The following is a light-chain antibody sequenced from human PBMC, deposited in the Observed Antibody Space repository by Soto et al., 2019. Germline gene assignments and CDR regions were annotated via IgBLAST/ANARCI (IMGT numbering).Light chain of an antibody. CDR3: QHYGTSAL. CDR2: GAS. CDR1: QSVSSSY. Sequence: EIVMTQSPGTLSLSPGERATLSCRASQSVSSSYLAWYQQKPGQAPRLLIYGASNRSTGIPDRFSVSASGTDFTLTSSRLEPEDFAVYYCQHYGTSALFGPGTKLDIK. V-gene: IGKV3-20*01. J-gene: IGKJ3*01.